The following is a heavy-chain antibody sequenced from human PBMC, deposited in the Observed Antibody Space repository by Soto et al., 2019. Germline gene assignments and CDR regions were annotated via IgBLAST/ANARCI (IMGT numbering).Heavy chain of an antibody. CDR3: VRVGITFMRVRIRGDHYGLDV. J-gene: IGHJ6*02. D-gene: IGHD3-10*01. CDR2: INGVGTYL. Sequence: EGRLVESGGGLVKPGGSLRISCVASGFTFSSYTMNWVRQAPGKGLEWVSNINGVGTYLYYIDSVQGRFTISRDNAKNTLFLQMNSLRVEDTAVYYCVRVGITFMRVRIRGDHYGLDVWGHGTTVTVSS. V-gene: IGHV3-21*02. CDR1: GFTFSSYT.